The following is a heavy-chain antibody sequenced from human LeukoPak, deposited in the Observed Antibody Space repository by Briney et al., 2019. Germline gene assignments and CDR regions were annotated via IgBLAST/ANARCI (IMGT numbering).Heavy chain of an antibody. CDR1: GFTFRSYW. V-gene: IGHV3-74*01. D-gene: IGHD5-24*01. CDR2: VIRDGSFT. CDR3: LRDGDDFNFDY. J-gene: IGHJ4*02. Sequence: GGPLRLSCGASGFTFRSYWIHGVRQAPGKGLSWVSRVIRDGSFTNYADSVKGRFTISRYNAKNTLYLPMSSLRDEDTAVYFCLRDGDDFNFDYWGQGSLVTVSS.